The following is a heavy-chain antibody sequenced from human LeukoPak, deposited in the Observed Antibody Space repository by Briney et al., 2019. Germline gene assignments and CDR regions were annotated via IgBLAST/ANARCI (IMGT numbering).Heavy chain of an antibody. V-gene: IGHV3-21*01. CDR1: GFTFSSYS. J-gene: IGHJ4*02. CDR2: ISSSSSYI. CDR3: ARGGLYGGNSVDY. Sequence: GGSLRLSCAASGFTFSSYSMNWVRQAPGKGLEWVSSISSSSSYICYADSVKGRFTISRDNAKNSLYLQMNSLRAEDTAVYYCARGGLYGGNSVDYWGQGTLVTVSS. D-gene: IGHD4-23*01.